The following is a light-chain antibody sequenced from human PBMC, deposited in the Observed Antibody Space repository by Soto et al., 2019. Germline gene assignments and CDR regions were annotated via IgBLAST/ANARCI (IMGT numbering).Light chain of an antibody. V-gene: IGKV1-5*01. CDR2: DAS. CDR3: QQYNSYSRT. CDR1: QSISSW. J-gene: IGKJ1*01. Sequence: DIQMTRSPATLSLSVGDRVPITCRASQSISSWLAWYQQKPGKAPKLLIFDASSLESGVPSRFSGSGSGTEFTLTISSLQPDDFATYYCQQYNSYSRTFGQGAKVDIK.